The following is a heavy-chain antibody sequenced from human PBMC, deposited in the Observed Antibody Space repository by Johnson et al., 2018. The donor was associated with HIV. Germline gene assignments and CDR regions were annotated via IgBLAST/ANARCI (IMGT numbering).Heavy chain of an antibody. D-gene: IGHD2-2*01. V-gene: IGHV3-30*02. Sequence: QVQLVESGGGVVQPGGSLRLSCAASGITFSRYGMHWVRQAPGKGLEWVAVIWYDGRKTYYVDSVKARFTISSDEARTTLYLQMNSRRVEDTALYYCAKDGDDGDEADGTKGAFDIWGQGTMVTVSS. CDR1: GITFSRYG. CDR2: IWYDGRKT. CDR3: AKDGDDGDEADGTKGAFDI. J-gene: IGHJ3*02.